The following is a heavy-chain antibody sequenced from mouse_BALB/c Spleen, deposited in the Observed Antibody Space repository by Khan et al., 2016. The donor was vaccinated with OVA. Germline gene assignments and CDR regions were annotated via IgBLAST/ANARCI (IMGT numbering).Heavy chain of an antibody. J-gene: IGHJ2*01. D-gene: IGHD1-1*01. CDR3: KRHLAYYGHNPYFYY. CDR2: ISSGGTYT. CDR1: GFSFSSYS. V-gene: IGHV5-6-4*01. Sequence: EVELVESGGGLVRPGGSLKLSCAASGFSFSSYSMSWVRQTPEKRLEWVATISSGGTYTYYPDSVKGRFTISRYNNKNTHYLQISSLQSYDTAMYYCKRHLAYYGHNPYFYYWGQGTTLTVSS.